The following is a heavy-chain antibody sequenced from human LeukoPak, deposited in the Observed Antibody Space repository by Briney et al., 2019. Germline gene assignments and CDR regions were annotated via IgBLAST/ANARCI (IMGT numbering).Heavy chain of an antibody. CDR2: IWYDGSDK. J-gene: IGHJ4*02. CDR1: GFTFSSYG. D-gene: IGHD3-10*01. CDR3: ARDITMVRGVIEGIDY. V-gene: IGHV3-33*01. Sequence: GRSLRLSCAASGFTFSSYGMHWVRQAPGKGLEWVAVIWYDGSDKYYGDSVKGRFTISRDNSKNTLYLQTNGLRAEDAAVYCCARDITMVRGVIEGIDYWGQGTLVTVSS.